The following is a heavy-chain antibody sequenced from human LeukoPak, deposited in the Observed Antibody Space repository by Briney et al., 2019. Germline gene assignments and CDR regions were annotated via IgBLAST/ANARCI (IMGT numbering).Heavy chain of an antibody. D-gene: IGHD3/OR15-3a*01. Sequence: ASVKVSCETSGYGFSGYYIHWVRQAPGQGLEWMGWINPNNGDTTYAQKFQGRVTMTRDLSIDTTYMDLSSLGSDDTAIYYCARRDYWTGLDYWGQGTLVSVSS. CDR2: INPNNGDT. V-gene: IGHV1-2*02. CDR3: ARRDYWTGLDY. CDR1: GYGFSGYY. J-gene: IGHJ4*02.